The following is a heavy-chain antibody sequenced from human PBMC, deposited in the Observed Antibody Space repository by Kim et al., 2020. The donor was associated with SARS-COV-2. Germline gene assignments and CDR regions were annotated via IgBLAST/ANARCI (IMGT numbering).Heavy chain of an antibody. CDR1: GFTFSSYA. V-gene: IGHV3-23*01. D-gene: IGHD1-26*01. Sequence: GGSLRLSCAASGFTFSSYAMSWVRQAPGKGLEWVSAISGSGGSTYYADSVKGRFTISRDNSKNTLYLQMNSLRAEDTTVYYCAKVRSYPGAFDYWGQGTLVTVSS. CDR3: AKVRSYPGAFDY. J-gene: IGHJ4*02. CDR2: ISGSGGST.